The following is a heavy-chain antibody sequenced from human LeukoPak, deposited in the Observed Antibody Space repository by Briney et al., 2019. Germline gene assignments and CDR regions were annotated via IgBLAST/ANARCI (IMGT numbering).Heavy chain of an antibody. V-gene: IGHV4-39*01. CDR1: CGSISISSYY. D-gene: IGHD5-12*01. Sequence: PSETLSLTCTVSCGSISISSYYWGWIRQPPGKGLEWIGSIYYSGSTHYNPSLASRVTISVDTSKNQFSLKMSSVTAADTALYYCAPTYSFPVGGYDYWGQGSLVTVSS. CDR3: APTYSFPVGGYDY. CDR2: IYYSGST. J-gene: IGHJ4*02.